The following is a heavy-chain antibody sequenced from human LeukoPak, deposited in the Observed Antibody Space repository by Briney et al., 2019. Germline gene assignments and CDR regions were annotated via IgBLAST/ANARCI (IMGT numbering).Heavy chain of an antibody. J-gene: IGHJ5*02. D-gene: IGHD2-2*01. CDR2: SSRSGGST. CDR3: AKDPRQGYCSSTSCYDWFDP. V-gene: IGHV3-23*01. CDR1: GFTFSSYA. Sequence: PGGSLRLSCAASGFTFSSYAMSWVRQAPGKGLEWVSASSRSGGSTYYADSVKGRFTISRDNSKNTLYLQMNSLRAEDTAVYYCAKDPRQGYCSSTSCYDWFDPWGQEPWSPSPQ.